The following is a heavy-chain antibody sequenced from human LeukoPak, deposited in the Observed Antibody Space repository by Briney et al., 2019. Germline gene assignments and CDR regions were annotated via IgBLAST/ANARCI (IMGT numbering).Heavy chain of an antibody. D-gene: IGHD6-19*01. Sequence: PSETLSLTCTVSGGSISSYYWSWIRQPPGKGLEWIGYIYYSGSTNYNPSLKSRVTISVDTSKNRFSLKLSSVAAADTAVYYCARGPYGAVAYNWFDPWGQGTLVTVSS. CDR1: GGSISSYY. CDR3: ARGPYGAVAYNWFDP. J-gene: IGHJ5*02. V-gene: IGHV4-59*01. CDR2: IYYSGST.